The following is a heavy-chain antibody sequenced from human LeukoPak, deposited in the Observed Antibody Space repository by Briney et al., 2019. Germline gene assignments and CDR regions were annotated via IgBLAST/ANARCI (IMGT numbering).Heavy chain of an antibody. D-gene: IGHD3-10*01. CDR1: GGSFSGYY. J-gene: IGHJ4*02. CDR2: INHSGST. CDR3: ARAYYGSAPYCFDC. V-gene: IGHV4-34*01. Sequence: SETLSLTCAVYGGSFSGYYWSWIRQPPGKGLEWIGEINHSGSTNYNPSLKSRVTISVDTSKNQFSLKLSSVTAADTAVYYCARAYYGSAPYCFDCWGQGTLVTVSS.